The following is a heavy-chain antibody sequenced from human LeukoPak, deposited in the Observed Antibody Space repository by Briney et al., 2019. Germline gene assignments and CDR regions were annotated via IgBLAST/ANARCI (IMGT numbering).Heavy chain of an antibody. D-gene: IGHD3-16*02. CDR3: ARDLPSVWGSYRYRRRFDP. Sequence: ASVKVSCKASGYTFTGYYMHWVRQAPGQGLEWMGWINPNSGGTNYAQKFQGRVTMTRDTSISTAYMELSRLRSDDTAAYYCARDLPSVWGSYRYRRRFDPWGQGTLVTVSS. J-gene: IGHJ5*02. V-gene: IGHV1-2*02. CDR2: INPNSGGT. CDR1: GYTFTGYY.